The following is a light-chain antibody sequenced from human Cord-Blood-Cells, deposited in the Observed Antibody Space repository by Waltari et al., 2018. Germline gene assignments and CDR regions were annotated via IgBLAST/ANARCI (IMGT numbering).Light chain of an antibody. V-gene: IGKV1-39*01. Sequence: DIQMTQYPYSLSVSVGDRVTINCLTSQSISSYLNWYQQKPGKAPKLLIYAASSLQSGVPSRFSGSGSGTDFTLTISSLQPEDFATCYCQQSYSTPWTFGQGTKVEIK. CDR2: AAS. CDR3: QQSYSTPWT. J-gene: IGKJ1*01. CDR1: QSISSY.